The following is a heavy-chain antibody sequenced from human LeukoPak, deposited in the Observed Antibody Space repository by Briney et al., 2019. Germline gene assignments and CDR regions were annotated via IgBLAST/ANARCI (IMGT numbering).Heavy chain of an antibody. D-gene: IGHD2-15*01. V-gene: IGHV3-66*01. J-gene: IGHJ1*01. CDR1: GFTVSNNY. Sequence: GGSLRLSCAASGFTVSNNYMSWVRQAPGKGLEWVSLIYNDGRTHYPDSVKGRFTISRDNSRNTLYLQMNSLRGDDTAVYFCVRESWGHCSHDSCPFQHWGRAPWSPSPQ. CDR3: VRESWGHCSHDSCPFQH. CDR2: IYNDGRT.